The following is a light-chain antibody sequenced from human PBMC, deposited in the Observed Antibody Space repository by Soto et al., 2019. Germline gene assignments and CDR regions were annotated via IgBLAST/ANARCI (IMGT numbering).Light chain of an antibody. Sequence: EIQLTQSPNFLSASVGDRATITFRDSEGIVDSLAWYQQKPGKAPKLLIFAATSLQTGVPERFRGSGSGTEVARTISRLQLEDSATYSCQLLKSHPYTFGQVTELDIQ. V-gene: IGKV1-9*01. J-gene: IGKJ2*01. CDR1: EGIVDS. CDR2: AAT. CDR3: QLLKSHPYT.